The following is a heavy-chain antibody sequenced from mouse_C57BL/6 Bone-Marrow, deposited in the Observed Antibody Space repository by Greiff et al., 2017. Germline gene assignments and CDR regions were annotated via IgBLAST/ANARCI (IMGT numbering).Heavy chain of an antibody. Sequence: VQLQQSGPGLVAPSQSLSITCTVSGFSLTSYGVHWVRQPPGKGLEWLVVIWSDGSTTYNSALKSRLSISKDNSKSQVFLKMNSLQTDDTAMYYCASHYYGSSLTMDYWGQGTSVTVSS. J-gene: IGHJ4*01. CDR2: IWSDGST. CDR3: ASHYYGSSLTMDY. D-gene: IGHD1-1*01. V-gene: IGHV2-6*03. CDR1: GFSLTSYG.